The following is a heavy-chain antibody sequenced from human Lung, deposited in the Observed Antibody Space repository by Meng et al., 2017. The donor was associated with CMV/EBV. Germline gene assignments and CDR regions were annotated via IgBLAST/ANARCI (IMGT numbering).Heavy chain of an antibody. V-gene: IGHV4-31*03. J-gene: IGHJ5*02. CDR3: ARTNYGDYNWFDP. D-gene: IGHD4-17*01. CDR1: GGSISSGGFY. CDR2: IYYSGST. Sequence: VAREEPGPGLVKPSQTLSPTCTVSGGSISSGGFYWSWIRQHPGKGLEWIGYIYYSGSTYYNPSLRSRVAISIDTSKNQFSLKLTSVTAADTAVYFCARTNYGDYNWFDPWGQGTLVTVSS.